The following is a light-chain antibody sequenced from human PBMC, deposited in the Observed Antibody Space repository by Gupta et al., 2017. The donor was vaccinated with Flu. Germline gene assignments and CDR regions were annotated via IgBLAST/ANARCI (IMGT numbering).Light chain of an antibody. V-gene: IGKV1-39*01. J-gene: IGKJ1*01. CDR2: AAS. Sequence: SSLSASVGDRVTITCRASQRISRYLYWYQQKPGKAPKLLIYAASRVKSGVPSRFSGSGSGTDFTLTISSRQPEDFATYYCQQRYSTPRTFGQGTKVEIK. CDR3: QQRYSTPRT. CDR1: QRISRY.